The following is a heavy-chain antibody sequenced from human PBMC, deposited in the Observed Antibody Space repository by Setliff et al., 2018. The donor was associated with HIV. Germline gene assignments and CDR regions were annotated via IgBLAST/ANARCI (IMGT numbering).Heavy chain of an antibody. CDR2: MHHSGST. V-gene: IGHV4-39*07. Sequence: NPSETLSLTCTVSGDSITSNSYYWGWIRQSPGKGLEWIGTMHHSGSTYYNPSLKSRVAIFIDTSKNQFSLKLSSVTAADTAVYYCAREWSYGAFDTFDVWGQGTMVTVSS. J-gene: IGHJ3*01. CDR3: AREWSYGAFDTFDV. CDR1: GDSITSNSYY. D-gene: IGHD5-18*01.